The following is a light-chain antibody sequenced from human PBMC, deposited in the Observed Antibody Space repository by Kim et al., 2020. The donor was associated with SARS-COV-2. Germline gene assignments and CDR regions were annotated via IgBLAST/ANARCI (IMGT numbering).Light chain of an antibody. J-gene: IGKJ2*01. Sequence: EIVLTQSPGTLSLSPGERATLSCRASQSISGSHLAWYQQKPGHAPRLLIYGASGRATGIPDRFSGGGSGTDFTLTISRLEPEDFAVYYCQHYDNSLYTFGQGTKLEIK. CDR2: GAS. CDR3: QHYDNSLYT. CDR1: QSISGSH. V-gene: IGKV3-20*01.